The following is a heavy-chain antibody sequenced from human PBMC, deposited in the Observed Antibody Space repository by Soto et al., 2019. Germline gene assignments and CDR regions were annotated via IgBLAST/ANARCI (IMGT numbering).Heavy chain of an antibody. J-gene: IGHJ6*02. CDR1: GYTFTSYG. Sequence: ASVKVSCKASGYTFTSYGISWVRQAPGQGLEWMGWISAYNGNTNYAQKLQGRVTMTTDTSTSTAYMELRSLRAEDTAMYYCARDFSISTSCMRPVCYYYYGMDVWGQGTTVTVSS. CDR2: ISAYNGNT. CDR3: ARDFSISTSCMRPVCYYYYGMDV. D-gene: IGHD2-2*01. V-gene: IGHV1-18*01.